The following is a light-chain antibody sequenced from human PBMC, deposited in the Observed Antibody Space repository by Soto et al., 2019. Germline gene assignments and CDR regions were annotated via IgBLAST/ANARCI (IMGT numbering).Light chain of an antibody. Sequence: QSVLTQPASVSGSPGQSITISCTGTSSDVGSYNLVSWYQHHPGKAPKIMIYEDSDRPSGVSTRFSGSKSGDTASLTISGLQDDDEADYYCSSYTSGCEVYVFGGGIKVTVL. CDR1: SSDVGSYNL. CDR3: SSYTSGCEVYV. V-gene: IGLV2-14*02. J-gene: IGLJ1*01. CDR2: EDS.